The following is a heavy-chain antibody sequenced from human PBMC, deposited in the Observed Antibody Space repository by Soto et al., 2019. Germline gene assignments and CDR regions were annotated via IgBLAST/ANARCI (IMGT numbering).Heavy chain of an antibody. D-gene: IGHD3-10*01. CDR3: ARGGSITMVRGRPYYYGMDV. CDR1: GGSFSGYY. Sequence: TSETLSLTCAVYGGSFSGYYWSWIRQPPGKGLEWIGEINHSGSTNYNPSLKSRVTISVDTSKNQFSLKLSSVTAADTAVYYCARGGSITMVRGRPYYYGMDVWGQGTTVT. V-gene: IGHV4-34*01. CDR2: INHSGST. J-gene: IGHJ6*02.